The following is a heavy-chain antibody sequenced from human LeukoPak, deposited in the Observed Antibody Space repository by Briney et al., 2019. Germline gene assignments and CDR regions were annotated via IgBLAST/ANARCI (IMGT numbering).Heavy chain of an antibody. J-gene: IGHJ4*02. CDR3: AKLSDRGYSYGLYDY. V-gene: IGHV3-23*01. CDR1: GFTFSSYA. D-gene: IGHD5-18*01. Sequence: TGGSLRLSCAASGFTFSSYAMSWVRQAPGKGLEWVSAISGSGGSTYYADSVKGRFTISRDNSKNTLYLQMNSLRAEDTAVYYCAKLSDRGYSYGLYDYWGQGTLSPSPQ. CDR2: ISGSGGST.